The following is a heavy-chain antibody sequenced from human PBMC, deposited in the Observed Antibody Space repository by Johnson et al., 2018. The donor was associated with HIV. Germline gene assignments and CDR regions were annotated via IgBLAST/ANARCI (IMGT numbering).Heavy chain of an antibody. CDR1: GFTFSSYG. CDR3: ARDVANYYDPGAFDI. D-gene: IGHD3-22*01. CDR2: IRYDGSNK. V-gene: IGHV3-30*02. J-gene: IGHJ3*02. Sequence: QMQLVESGGGLIQPGGSLRLSCAASGFTFSSYGMHWVRQAPGKGLEWVAFIRYDGSNKYYADSVKGRFTISRDNSKNTLYLQMNSLRAEDTAVYYCARDVANYYDPGAFDIWGQGTMVTVPS.